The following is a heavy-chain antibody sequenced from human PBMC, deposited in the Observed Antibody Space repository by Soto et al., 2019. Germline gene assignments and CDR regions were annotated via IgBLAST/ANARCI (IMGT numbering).Heavy chain of an antibody. D-gene: IGHD3-16*02. CDR3: ARRPIMITLGGVIDYYFDF. J-gene: IGHJ4*02. Sequence: KTSETLSLTCTVSGGSISSYYWSWIRQPPGKGLEWIGYIYYSGSTNYNPSLKSRVTISVDTSKNQFSLKLASVNAADTAVYYCARRPIMITLGGVIDYYFDFWGQGSLVTVSS. CDR1: GGSISSYY. CDR2: IYYSGST. V-gene: IGHV4-59*08.